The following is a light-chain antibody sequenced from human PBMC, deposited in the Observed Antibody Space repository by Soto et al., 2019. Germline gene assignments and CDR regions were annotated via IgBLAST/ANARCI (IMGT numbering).Light chain of an antibody. CDR3: HQYGSSPRT. CDR2: GAS. V-gene: IGKV3-20*01. J-gene: IGKJ1*01. CDR1: QSVTNNF. Sequence: EIVLTQSPGTLSLSPGERATLSCRASQSVTNNFLAWYQQRPGQAPRVLIYGASNRATGIPDRFSGSGSGTDFTLTISRLEPEDFAVYYCHQYGSSPRTFGQGTKVEIK.